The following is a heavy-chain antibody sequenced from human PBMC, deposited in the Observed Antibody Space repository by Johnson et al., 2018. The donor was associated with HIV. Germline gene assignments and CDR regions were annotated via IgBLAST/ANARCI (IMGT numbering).Heavy chain of an antibody. D-gene: IGHD2-15*01. J-gene: IGHJ3*02. Sequence: EVQLVESGGGVVQPGRSLRLACPVSGFIFTNFAMHWVRQAPGKGLEWVSSISWNSGSIGYADSVKGRFTISRDNSKNMVDLQMNSLRAEDTAVYYCARGGSCYSVWRHAFDIWGQGTIVTVSS. V-gene: IGHV3-9*01. CDR2: ISWNSGSI. CDR3: ARGGSCYSVWRHAFDI. CDR1: GFIFTNFA.